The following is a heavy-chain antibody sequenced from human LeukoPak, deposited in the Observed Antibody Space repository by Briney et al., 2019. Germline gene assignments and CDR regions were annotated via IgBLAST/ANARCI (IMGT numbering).Heavy chain of an antibody. CDR3: GRTIAQYSDSWLYYFYGLDV. CDR1: GFTFGGYA. V-gene: IGHV3-23*01. CDR2: ISGGSEDS. J-gene: IGHJ6*02. Sequence: GGSLRLSCTASGFTFGGYAMTWVRQAPGKGLEWVSSISGGSEDSYYADSVKGRFTISRDNSRSTLYLQMNSLRADDTAVYYCGRTIAQYSDSWLYYFYGLDVWGQGTTVTVSS. D-gene: IGHD6-13*01.